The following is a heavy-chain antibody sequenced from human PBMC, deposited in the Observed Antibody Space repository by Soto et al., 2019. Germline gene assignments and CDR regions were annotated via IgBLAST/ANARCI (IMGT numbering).Heavy chain of an antibody. CDR2: VYPGDSQT. V-gene: IGHV5-51*01. CDR1: GYTFTDAW. CDR3: ARQKGY. J-gene: IGHJ4*02. Sequence: PGESLKISCKASGYTFTDAWIGWVRQMPGKGLEWVGIVYPGDSQTRYNPSFQGQITISADKSITTAYLQWTSLKASDSAMYYCARQKGYWGQGNLVTVSS.